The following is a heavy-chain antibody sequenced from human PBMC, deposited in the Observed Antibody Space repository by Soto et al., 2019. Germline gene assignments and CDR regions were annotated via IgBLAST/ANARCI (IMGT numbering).Heavy chain of an antibody. D-gene: IGHD2-2*02. CDR2: ISSSGLTM. V-gene: IGHV3-11*01. CDR1: GFTFSDYY. J-gene: IGHJ6*03. CDR3: ARPISPAIQPNYYYYIDV. Sequence: QVQLVESGGGLVKPGGSLRLSCAASGFTFSDYYMSWIRQAPGKGLEWASYISSSGLTMYYADSVKGRFTISRDNANYSLYLQMNSLRAEDTAVYYCARPISPAIQPNYYYYIDVWGKGTTVTVSS.